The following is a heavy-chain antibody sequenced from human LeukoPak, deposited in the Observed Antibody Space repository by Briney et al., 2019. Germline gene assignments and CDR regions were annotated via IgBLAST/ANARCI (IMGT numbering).Heavy chain of an antibody. Sequence: ASVKVSCKASGYSFTSSDINCVRQATGQGLGWMGWMKPNSGNTGYAQKFQGRVTMTRNTSISTAYMELSRLRSDDTAVYYCARYWLWIVTAIPENWFDPWGQGTLVTVSS. V-gene: IGHV1-8*01. CDR2: MKPNSGNT. J-gene: IGHJ5*02. CDR1: GYSFTSSD. D-gene: IGHD2-21*02. CDR3: ARYWLWIVTAIPENWFDP.